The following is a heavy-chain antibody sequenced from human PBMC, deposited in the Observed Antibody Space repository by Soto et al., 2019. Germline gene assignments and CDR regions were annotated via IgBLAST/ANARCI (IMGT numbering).Heavy chain of an antibody. Sequence: QVQLQESGLGLVKPSETLSLTCTVSGGSVSSGSYYWSWIRQPPGKGLEWIGYIYYSGSTNYNPSLKSRVTISVDTSKNQFSLKLGSVTAADTAVYYCARAIAYSSDPPWFDPWGQGTLVTVSS. CDR3: ARAIAYSSDPPWFDP. CDR2: IYYSGST. CDR1: GGSVSSGSYY. J-gene: IGHJ5*02. V-gene: IGHV4-61*01. D-gene: IGHD6-25*01.